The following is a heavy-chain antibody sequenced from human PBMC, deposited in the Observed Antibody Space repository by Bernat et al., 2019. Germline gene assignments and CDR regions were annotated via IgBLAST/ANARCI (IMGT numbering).Heavy chain of an antibody. CDR3: ARIYVWWSYRYRHWFDP. CDR2: IIPIFGTA. V-gene: IGHV1-69*01. Sequence: QVQLVQSGAEVKKPGSSVKVSCKASGGTFSSYAISWVRQAPGQGLEWMGGIIPIFGTANYAQKFQGRVTITADESTSTAYMELSRLRSEDMAVYYCARIYVWWSYRYRHWFDPWGQGTLVTVSS. CDR1: GGTFSSYA. J-gene: IGHJ5*02. D-gene: IGHD3-16*02.